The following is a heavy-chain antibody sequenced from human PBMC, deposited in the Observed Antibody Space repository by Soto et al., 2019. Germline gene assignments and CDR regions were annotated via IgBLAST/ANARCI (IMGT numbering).Heavy chain of an antibody. Sequence: SETLSLTCTVSGGSLRPYYWSWVRQSPGKGLEWIGYIYYSGTTYYNPSLRSRVTISLDTSKNQFSLKLSPVTAADTAIYYCARDLYIPIFSGSYYGMDVWGQGTTVTVSS. CDR3: ARDLYIPIFSGSYYGMDV. D-gene: IGHD3-9*01. CDR2: IYYSGTT. J-gene: IGHJ6*02. CDR1: GGSLRPYY. V-gene: IGHV4-59*01.